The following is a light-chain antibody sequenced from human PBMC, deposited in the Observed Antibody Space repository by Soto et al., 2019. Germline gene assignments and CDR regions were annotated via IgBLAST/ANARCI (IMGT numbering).Light chain of an antibody. CDR2: AAS. J-gene: IGKJ1*01. CDR3: QHYNSYSEA. V-gene: IGKV1-39*01. CDR1: QSITTF. Sequence: DIQVTQSPSSLSASVGDRVTITCRASQSITTFLNWYQQKPGNAPKLLIYAASSLQTGVPSRFSGSGSGTDFTLTISSLQREDFATYYCQHYNSYSEAFGQGTKVDI.